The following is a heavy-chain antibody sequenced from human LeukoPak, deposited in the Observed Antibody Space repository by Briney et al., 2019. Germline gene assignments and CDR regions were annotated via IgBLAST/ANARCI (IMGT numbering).Heavy chain of an antibody. CDR2: IKQDGSEK. CDR1: GFTFSSYW. CDR3: AREMRVQLEQRSAFDI. Sequence: PGGSLRLSCAASGFTFSSYWMSWVRQAPGKGLEWVANIKQDGSEKYYVDSVKGRFTISRDNAKNSLYLQMNSLRAEDTAVYYCAREMRVQLEQRSAFDIWGQGTMVTVSS. J-gene: IGHJ3*02. V-gene: IGHV3-7*01. D-gene: IGHD1/OR15-1a*01.